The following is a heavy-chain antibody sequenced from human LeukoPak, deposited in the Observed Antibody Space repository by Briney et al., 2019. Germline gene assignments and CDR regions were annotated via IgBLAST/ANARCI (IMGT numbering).Heavy chain of an antibody. CDR1: GGSFSGYY. V-gene: IGHV4-34*01. CDR3: AGVDTAMAQFDY. J-gene: IGHJ4*02. Sequence: PSETLSLTCAVYGGSFSGYYWSWIRQPPGNGLEWIGEINHSGSTNYNPSLKSRVTISVDTSKNQFSLKLSSVTAADTAVYYCAGVDTAMAQFDYWGQGTLVTVSS. CDR2: INHSGST. D-gene: IGHD5-18*01.